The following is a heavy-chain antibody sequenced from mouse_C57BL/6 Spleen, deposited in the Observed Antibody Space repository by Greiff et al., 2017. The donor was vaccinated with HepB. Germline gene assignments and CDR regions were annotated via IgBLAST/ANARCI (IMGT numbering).Heavy chain of an antibody. J-gene: IGHJ4*01. CDR1: GFTFSDFY. Sequence: EVQGVESGGGLVQSGRSLRLSCATSGFTFSDFYMEWVRQAPGKGLEWIAASRNKANDYTTEYSASVKGRFIVSRDTYQSILDLQMNAMGAEDAAIYYCARDPDYAAMDYWGQGTSVTVSS. CDR2: SRNKANDYTT. CDR3: ARDPDYAAMDY. V-gene: IGHV7-1*01. D-gene: IGHD1-1*02.